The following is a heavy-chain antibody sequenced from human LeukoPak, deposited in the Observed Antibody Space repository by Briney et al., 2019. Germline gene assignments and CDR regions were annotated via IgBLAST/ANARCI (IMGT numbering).Heavy chain of an antibody. CDR1: GGSISSYY. V-gene: IGHV4-4*07. J-gene: IGHJ6*03. Sequence: PETLSLTCTVSGGSISSYYWSWIRQPAGKGLEWIGRIYTSGSTNYNPSPKSRVTMSLDTSKKQYSLKLSSVTAADTAVYYCARAWWLRPNYYMDVWGKGTTVTISS. CDR3: ARAWWLRPNYYMDV. CDR2: IYTSGST. D-gene: IGHD5-12*01.